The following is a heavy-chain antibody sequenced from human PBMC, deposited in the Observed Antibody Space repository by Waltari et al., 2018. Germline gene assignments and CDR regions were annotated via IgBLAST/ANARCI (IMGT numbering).Heavy chain of an antibody. V-gene: IGHV4-4*07. CDR3: ARDRSPTYYLDY. D-gene: IGHD2-15*01. CDR2: VFVSGST. CDR1: GDSLRRHY. Sequence: QVQLQESGPGLVKPSETLSLTCTVPGDSLRRHYWSWIRQSAGKGLDWIGRVFVSGSTMYNPSFKTRVTMSVDASKNEVSLKLSSVTAADTAVYYCARDRSPTYYLDYWGQGILVTVSS. J-gene: IGHJ4*02.